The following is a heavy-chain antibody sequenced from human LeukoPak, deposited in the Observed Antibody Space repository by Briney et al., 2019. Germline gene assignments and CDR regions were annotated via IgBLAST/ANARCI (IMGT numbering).Heavy chain of an antibody. CDR2: IIPIFGIA. D-gene: IGHD5-24*01. V-gene: IGHV1-69*10. J-gene: IGHJ6*02. CDR3: AREWGVEMATIKDYYYGMDV. CDR1: GGTFSSYA. Sequence: ASVKVSCKASGGTFSSYAISWVRQAPGQGLEWMGGIIPIFGIANYAQKFQGRVTITADKSTSTAYMELSSLRSEDTAVYYCAREWGVEMATIKDYYYGMDVWGQGTTVTVSS.